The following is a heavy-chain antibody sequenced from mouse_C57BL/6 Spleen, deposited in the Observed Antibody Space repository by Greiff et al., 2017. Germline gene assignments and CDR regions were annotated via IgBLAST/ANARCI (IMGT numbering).Heavy chain of an antibody. CDR3: TVTVGSYAMDY. CDR1: GFTFSNYW. Sequence: EVKLEESGGGLVQPGGSMKLSCVASGFTFSNYWMNWVRQSPEKGLEWVAQIRLKSDNYATHYAESVKGRFTISRDDSKSSVYLQMNNLRAEDTGIYYCTVTVGSYAMDYWGQGTSVTVSS. V-gene: IGHV6-3*01. D-gene: IGHD1-1*01. CDR2: IRLKSDNYAT. J-gene: IGHJ4*01.